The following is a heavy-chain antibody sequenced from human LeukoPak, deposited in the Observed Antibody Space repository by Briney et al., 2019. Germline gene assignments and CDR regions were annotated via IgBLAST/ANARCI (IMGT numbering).Heavy chain of an antibody. CDR1: GFTFSSYE. D-gene: IGHD3-10*01. V-gene: IGHV3-48*03. J-gene: IGHJ4*02. CDR3: ARKRARGLDY. Sequence: GGSLRLSCAASGFTFSSYEMSWVRQAPGKGLEWVSYISSSGSTIYYADSVKGRFTISRDNAKNSVYLQMNSLRADDTAVYYCARKRARGLDYWGQGTLVTVSS. CDR2: ISSSGSTI.